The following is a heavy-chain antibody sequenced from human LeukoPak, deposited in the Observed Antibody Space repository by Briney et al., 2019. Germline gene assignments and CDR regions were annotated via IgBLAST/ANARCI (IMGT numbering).Heavy chain of an antibody. CDR1: GGSFSGYY. Sequence: PSETLSLTCAVYGGSFSGYYWSWIRQPPRKGPEWIGEINHSGSTNYNPSLKSRVTISVDTSKNQFSLKLSSVTAADTAVYYCARVRYSGSWARNDYWGQGTLVTVSS. V-gene: IGHV4-34*01. CDR2: INHSGST. CDR3: ARVRYSGSWARNDY. D-gene: IGHD6-13*01. J-gene: IGHJ4*02.